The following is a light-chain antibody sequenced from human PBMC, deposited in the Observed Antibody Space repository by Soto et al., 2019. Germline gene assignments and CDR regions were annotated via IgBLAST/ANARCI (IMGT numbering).Light chain of an antibody. J-gene: IGLJ1*01. V-gene: IGLV2-14*01. CDR1: SSDVGGYDF. Sequence: QSALTQPASVSGSPGQAITISCTGASSDVGGYDFVSWFQQHPGKAPKLLIYEVSNRPSGVSNRFSGSKSGNTASLTISGLQAEDESDYFCSSYTSSSDFYIFXTGTKVTVL. CDR2: EVS. CDR3: SSYTSSSDFYI.